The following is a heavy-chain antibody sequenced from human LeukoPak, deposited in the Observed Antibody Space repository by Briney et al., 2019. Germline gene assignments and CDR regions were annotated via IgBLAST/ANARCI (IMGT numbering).Heavy chain of an antibody. D-gene: IGHD3-9*01. Sequence: SETLSLTCTVSGGSISSYYWSWIRQPPGKGLEWIGYIYYSGSTNYNPSLKSRVTISVDTSKNQFSLELSSVTAADTAVYYCARGGGLRYFDWLPTAGLDYWGQGTLVTVSS. CDR1: GGSISSYY. CDR3: ARGGGLRYFDWLPTAGLDY. V-gene: IGHV4-59*01. CDR2: IYYSGST. J-gene: IGHJ4*02.